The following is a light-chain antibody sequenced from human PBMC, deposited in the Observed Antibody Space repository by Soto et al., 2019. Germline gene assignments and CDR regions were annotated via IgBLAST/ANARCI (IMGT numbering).Light chain of an antibody. J-gene: IGKJ1*01. CDR2: KAS. V-gene: IGKV1-5*03. CDR3: QHYTSYSEA. Sequence: DIQMTQSTSTLSGSVGDRVTITCRASQTISSWLAWYQQKPGKAPKLLIYKASTLKSGVPSRFSGSGSGTEFILTIISLQHDDFATYYCQHYTSYSEAFGQGTK. CDR1: QTISSW.